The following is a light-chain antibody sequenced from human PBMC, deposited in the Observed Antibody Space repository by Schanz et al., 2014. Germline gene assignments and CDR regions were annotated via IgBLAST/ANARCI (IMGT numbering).Light chain of an antibody. CDR2: GAS. V-gene: IGKV3-15*01. CDR3: QHYSLSPL. CDR1: QNIGTK. J-gene: IGKJ1*01. Sequence: EIVMTQSPATLSVFPGERATLSCRASQNIGTKLAWYQQKPGQAPRLLFYGASTRAAGIPARFSASASGTEFTLTISRLEPEDFAVYYCQHYSLSPLFGQGTKVDIK.